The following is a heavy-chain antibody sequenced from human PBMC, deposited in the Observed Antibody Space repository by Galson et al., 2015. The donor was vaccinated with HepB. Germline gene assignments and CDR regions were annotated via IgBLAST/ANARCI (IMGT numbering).Heavy chain of an antibody. V-gene: IGHV6-1*01. J-gene: IGHJ6*02. CDR1: GDSVSSNSAA. D-gene: IGHD2-15*01. Sequence: CAISGDSVSSNSAAWNWIRQSPSRGLEWLGRTYHRSKWYLDYAISVKSRITINPDTSKNQFSLQLNSVTPEDTAVYYCARAAIIVVLGSSYYGMDVWGQGTTVTVSS. CDR2: TYHRSKWYL. CDR3: ARAAIIVVLGSSYYGMDV.